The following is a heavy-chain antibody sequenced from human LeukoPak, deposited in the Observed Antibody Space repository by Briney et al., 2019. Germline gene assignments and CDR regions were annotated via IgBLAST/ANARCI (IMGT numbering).Heavy chain of an antibody. J-gene: IGHJ4*02. CDR3: ARSEMATIDY. CDR1: GYRFTSYW. CDR2: IYPGDSDT. D-gene: IGHD5-24*01. Sequence: GESLKISCKGSGYRFTSYWFGWVRQMPGKGLEWMGIIYPGDSDTRYSPSFQGQVTISADNSISTAYLQWSSLKASDTAMYYCARSEMATIDYWGQGTLVTVSS. V-gene: IGHV5-51*01.